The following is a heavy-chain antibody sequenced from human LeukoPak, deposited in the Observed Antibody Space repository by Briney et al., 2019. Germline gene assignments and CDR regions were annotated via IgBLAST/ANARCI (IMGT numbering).Heavy chain of an antibody. CDR3: ARTGDIVLMVYASAAFDI. V-gene: IGHV4-39*01. CDR1: GGSISSSSYY. Sequence: SETLSLTCTVSGGSISSSSYYWGWIRQPPGKGLEWIGSIYYSGSTYYNPSLKSRVTISVDTSKNQFSLKLSSVTAADTAVYYCARTGDIVLMVYASAAFDIWGQGTMVTVSS. D-gene: IGHD2-8*01. CDR2: IYYSGST. J-gene: IGHJ3*02.